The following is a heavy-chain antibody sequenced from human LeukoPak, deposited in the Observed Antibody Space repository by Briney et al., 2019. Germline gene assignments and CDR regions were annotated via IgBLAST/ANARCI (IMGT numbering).Heavy chain of an antibody. CDR2: IYTSGNT. CDR3: ARDDYSTRFDP. CDR1: GGSISSNSYY. Sequence: SQTLSLTCTVSGGSISSNSYYWSWTRQPAGKGLEWIGRIYTSGNTNYNPSLKSRVTISVDTSKNQFSLKLSSVTAADTAVYYCARDDYSTRFDPWGQGTLVTVSS. D-gene: IGHD4-11*01. J-gene: IGHJ5*02. V-gene: IGHV4-61*02.